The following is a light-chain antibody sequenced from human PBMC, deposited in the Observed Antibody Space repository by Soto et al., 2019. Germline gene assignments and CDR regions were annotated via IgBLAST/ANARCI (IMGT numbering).Light chain of an antibody. CDR3: HQYGTSPPT. CDR1: QSVSGSD. CDR2: GVS. V-gene: IGKV3-20*01. Sequence: EVVLTQSPGTLSLSPGXRATLSCRASQSVSGSDLAWYQQKPGQAPRLLISGVSNRATGTPDRFSGSGSGTDFTLTISSLEPEDFAVFYCHQYGTSPPTFGPGTKADIK. J-gene: IGKJ1*01.